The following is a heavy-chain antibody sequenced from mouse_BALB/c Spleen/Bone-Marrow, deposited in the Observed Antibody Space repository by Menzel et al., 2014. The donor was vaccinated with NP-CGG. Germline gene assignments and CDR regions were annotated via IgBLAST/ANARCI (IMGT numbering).Heavy chain of an antibody. D-gene: IGHD3-1*01. CDR2: IYPGNSDT. CDR1: GYTFSNYW. V-gene: IGHV1-5*01. CDR3: TTLARSDFDY. Sequence: EVQLQQSGTVLARPGAAVKMSCKASGYTFSNYWMHWVKQRPGQGLEWTGTIYPGNSDTTYNQKFKGKAKLTAVTSTSTACMELSSLTNEDSAVYYCTTLARSDFDYWGQGTTLTVSS. J-gene: IGHJ2*01.